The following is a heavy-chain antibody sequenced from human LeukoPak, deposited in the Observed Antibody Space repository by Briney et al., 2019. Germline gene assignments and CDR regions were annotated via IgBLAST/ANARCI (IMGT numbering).Heavy chain of an antibody. J-gene: IGHJ3*02. CDR3: ARAAVGKGAFDI. Sequence: ASVKVSCKVSGYTLTELSMHWVRQAPGQGLEWMGWINPNSGGTNYAQKFQGRVTMTRDTSISTAYMELSRLRSDDTAVYYCARAAVGKGAFDIWGQGTMVTVSS. D-gene: IGHD6-19*01. CDR1: GYTLTELS. V-gene: IGHV1-2*02. CDR2: INPNSGGT.